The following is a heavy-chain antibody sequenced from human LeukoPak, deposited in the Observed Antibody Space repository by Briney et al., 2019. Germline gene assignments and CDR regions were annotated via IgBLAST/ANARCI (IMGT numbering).Heavy chain of an antibody. J-gene: IGHJ4*02. CDR3: ARVGGVAHMDN. D-gene: IGHD3-16*01. CDR2: VNPISGNT. V-gene: IGHV1-8*03. CDR1: GYSFINYD. Sequence: GASVKVSCEASGYSFINYDINWVRQATGQGLEWVGWVNPISGNTGYAQKFQGKVTITRDTSKSTAFMELTSLTSEDTAVYYCARVGGVAHMDNWGLGTLVIVSS.